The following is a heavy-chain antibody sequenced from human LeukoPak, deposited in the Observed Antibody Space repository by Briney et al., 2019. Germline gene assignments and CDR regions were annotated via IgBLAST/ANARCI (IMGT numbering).Heavy chain of an antibody. Sequence: ASVTLCCKASGYTFTSYGISWVRQAPGHGLEWMGWISACNGNTNYAQKLQGRVTMTTDTSTSTAYMELRSLRSDDTAVYYCARDESIVASDAFDIWGPGTMVTVSS. D-gene: IGHD5-12*01. CDR1: GYTFTSYG. CDR3: ARDESIVASDAFDI. V-gene: IGHV1-18*01. CDR2: ISACNGNT. J-gene: IGHJ3*02.